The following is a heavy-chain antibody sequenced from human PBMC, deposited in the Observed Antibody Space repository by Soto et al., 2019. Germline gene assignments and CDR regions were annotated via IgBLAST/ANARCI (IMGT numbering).Heavy chain of an antibody. D-gene: IGHD3-22*01. J-gene: IGHJ4*02. Sequence: ASVKVSCKASGGTFSSYAISWVRQAPGQGLEWMGWINPNSGGTNYAQKFQGRVTMTRDTSISTAYMELSRLRSDDTAVYYCARDRDYYDSSGYDYWGQGTLVTVSS. CDR3: ARDRDYYDSSGYDY. V-gene: IGHV1-2*02. CDR1: GGTFSSYA. CDR2: INPNSGGT.